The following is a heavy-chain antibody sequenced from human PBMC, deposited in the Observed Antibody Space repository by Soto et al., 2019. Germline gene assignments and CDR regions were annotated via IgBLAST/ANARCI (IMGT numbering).Heavy chain of an antibody. D-gene: IGHD3-3*01. CDR2: IYPGDSDT. V-gene: IGHV5-51*01. Sequence: GESLKSSCKGSGYSFTSYWIGWVRQMPGKGLEWMGIIYPGDSDTRYSPSFQGQVTISADKSISTAYLQWSSLKASDTAMYYCARFGLRFLEWLSTNYYGMDVWGQGTTVTVSS. CDR3: ARFGLRFLEWLSTNYYGMDV. CDR1: GYSFTSYW. J-gene: IGHJ6*02.